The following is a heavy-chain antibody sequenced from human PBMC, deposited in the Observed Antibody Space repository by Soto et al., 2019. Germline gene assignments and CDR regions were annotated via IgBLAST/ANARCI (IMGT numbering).Heavy chain of an antibody. V-gene: IGHV3-30*18. J-gene: IGHJ4*02. CDR1: GFTVSSYG. D-gene: IGHD3-22*01. CDR3: ANENYYASSGYVDY. CDR2: ISSDGSNK. Sequence: QVQLVESGGGVVQPGRSLRLSCAASGFTVSSYGMHWVRQAPGKGLEWVAVISSDGSNKYYADSVKGRFTISRDNSKNTVYLQMNSLRDEDTAVDYCANENYYASSGYVDYWGQGTLVTVSS.